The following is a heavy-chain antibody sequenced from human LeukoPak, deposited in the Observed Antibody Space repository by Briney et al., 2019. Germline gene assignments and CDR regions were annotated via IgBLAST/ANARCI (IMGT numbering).Heavy chain of an antibody. D-gene: IGHD3-10*01. CDR3: ARDRRLYYGSGSYDY. V-gene: IGHV1-18*01. CDR1: GYTFTSYG. Sequence: GASVKVSCKASGYTFTSYGISWVRQAPGQGLEWMGWISAYNGSTNYAQKLQGRVTMTTDTSTSTAYMELRSLRSDDTAVYYCARDRRLYYGSGSYDYWGQGTLVTVSS. CDR2: ISAYNGST. J-gene: IGHJ4*02.